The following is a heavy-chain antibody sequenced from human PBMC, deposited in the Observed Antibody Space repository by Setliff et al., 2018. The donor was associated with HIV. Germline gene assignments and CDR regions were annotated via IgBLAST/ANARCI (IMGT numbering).Heavy chain of an antibody. J-gene: IGHJ5*02. Sequence: PGGSLRLSCATSGFTLSTYGMHWVRQAPGKGLEWVARVHYNGNDKFYVDSVKGRFTISRDNSENTLYLQMDGLRAEDTAVYYCTARQLPSGWYQTRYTWFDPWGQGTLVTVSS. CDR1: GFTLSTYG. CDR3: TARQLPSGWYQTRYTWFDP. CDR2: VHYNGNDK. V-gene: IGHV3-30*02. D-gene: IGHD6-19*01.